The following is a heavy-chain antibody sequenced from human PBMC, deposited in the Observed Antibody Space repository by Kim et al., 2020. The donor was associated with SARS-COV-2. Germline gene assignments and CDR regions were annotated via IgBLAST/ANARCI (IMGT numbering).Heavy chain of an antibody. J-gene: IGHJ4*02. CDR1: GGSISSYY. D-gene: IGHD1-26*01. CDR3: ARDRETVYFDY. V-gene: IGHV4-59*13. Sequence: SETLSLTCTVSGGSISSYYWSWIRQPPGKGLEWIGYIYYSGSTNYNPSLKSRVTISVDTSKNQFSLKLSSVTAADTAVYYCARDRETVYFDYWGQGTLVTVSS. CDR2: IYYSGST.